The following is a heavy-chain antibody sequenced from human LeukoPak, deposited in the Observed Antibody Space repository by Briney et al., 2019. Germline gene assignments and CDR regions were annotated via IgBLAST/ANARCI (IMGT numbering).Heavy chain of an antibody. V-gene: IGHV1-69*13. CDR1: GGTFSSYA. D-gene: IGHD3-22*01. CDR2: IIPIFGTA. CDR3: ARGTYYYDSSGYYSSDY. J-gene: IGHJ4*02. Sequence: SVKVSCKASGGTFSSYAISWVRQAPGQGLEWMGGIIPIFGTANYAQKFQGRVTITADESTSTAYMELSSLRSGDTAVYYCARGTYYYDSSGYYSSDYWGQGTLVTVSS.